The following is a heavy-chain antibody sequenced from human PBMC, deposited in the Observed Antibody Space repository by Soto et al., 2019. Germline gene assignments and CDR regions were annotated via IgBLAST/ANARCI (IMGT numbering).Heavy chain of an antibody. CDR3: AKAFSEDSSGYFDY. J-gene: IGHJ4*02. V-gene: IGHV3-30*18. CDR2: ISYDGSNK. D-gene: IGHD3-22*01. Sequence: GGSLRLSCAASGFTFSSYGMHWVRQAPGKGLEWVAVISYDGSNKYYADSVKGRFTISRDNSKNTLYLQMNSLRAEDTAVYYCAKAFSEDSSGYFDYWGQGTLVTVSS. CDR1: GFTFSSYG.